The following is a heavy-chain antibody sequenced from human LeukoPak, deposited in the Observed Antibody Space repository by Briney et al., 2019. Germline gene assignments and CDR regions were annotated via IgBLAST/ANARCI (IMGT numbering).Heavy chain of an antibody. CDR2: IYSGGST. CDR3: ARVGGSHWGYYFDY. D-gene: IGHD1-26*01. CDR1: GFTVSSNY. Sequence: GGSLRLSCAASGFTVSSNYMSWVRQAPGKGLEWVSVIYSGGSTYYADSVKGRFTISRDNSKNTLYLQMNSLRAEDTAVYYCARVGGSHWGYYFDYWGQGTLVTVSS. V-gene: IGHV3-53*01. J-gene: IGHJ4*02.